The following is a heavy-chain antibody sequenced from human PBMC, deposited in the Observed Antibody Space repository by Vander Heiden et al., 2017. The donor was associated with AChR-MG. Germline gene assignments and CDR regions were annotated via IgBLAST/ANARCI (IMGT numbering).Heavy chain of an antibody. CDR2: IIPNFGTA. Sequence: QVQLVQSGAAVKKTGSSVKVPCKASGATLISYAISWVRQAPGQGLEWMGEIIPNFGTANYAQKFQGRVTITADESTSTAYMELSSLRSEDTAVYYCARERETAAGTGNWFDPWGQGTLVTVSS. V-gene: IGHV1-69*12. J-gene: IGHJ5*02. CDR1: GATLISYA. D-gene: IGHD6-13*01. CDR3: ARERETAAGTGNWFDP.